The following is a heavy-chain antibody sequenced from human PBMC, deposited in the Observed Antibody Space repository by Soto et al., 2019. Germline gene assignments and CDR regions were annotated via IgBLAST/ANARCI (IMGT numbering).Heavy chain of an antibody. Sequence: SLRLSFAASGFTFSSDAMSWVRQAPGKGLEWVSTISGSGTGTYYADSVEGRFTISRDNSKNTLYLQMNRLRAADTAVYYWGSYSTGWHDYWAQGTLVTVSS. CDR3: GSYSTGWHDY. V-gene: IGHV3-23*01. D-gene: IGHD2-2*01. CDR2: ISGSGTGT. CDR1: GFTFSSDA. J-gene: IGHJ4*02.